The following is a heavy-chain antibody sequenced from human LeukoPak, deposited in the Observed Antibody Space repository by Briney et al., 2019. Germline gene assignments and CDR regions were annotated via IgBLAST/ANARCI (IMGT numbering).Heavy chain of an antibody. V-gene: IGHV3-74*01. Sequence: GGSLRLTCATSGFSFSHYWMHWLRQVPGQGLVWVSRIKGDGSTTRNADSVKGRFTISRDNAKNTLYLQMNSLRVEDTAVYYCARVALTVTTREGAFDIWGQGIMVTVSS. CDR3: ARVALTVTTREGAFDI. J-gene: IGHJ3*02. CDR1: GFSFSHYW. D-gene: IGHD4-17*01. CDR2: IKGDGSTT.